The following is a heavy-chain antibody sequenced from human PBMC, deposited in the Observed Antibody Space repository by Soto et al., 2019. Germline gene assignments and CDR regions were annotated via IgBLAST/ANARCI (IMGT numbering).Heavy chain of an antibody. CDR2: VSGYNGET. Sequence: QVQLVQSGAEGKKPGASVKVSCKASGYTFTKFGISWVRQAPGQGLEWMGWVSGYNGETSYAQSLQGRVTMTTDTSTTTAYMELRSLRSDDTAVFYCAREGLGIYYYNGMDVWGQGTTVTVSS. D-gene: IGHD6-19*01. CDR3: AREGLGIYYYNGMDV. CDR1: GYTFTKFG. J-gene: IGHJ6*02. V-gene: IGHV1-18*01.